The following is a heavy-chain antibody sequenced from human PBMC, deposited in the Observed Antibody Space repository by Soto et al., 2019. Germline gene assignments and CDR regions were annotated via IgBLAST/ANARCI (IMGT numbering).Heavy chain of an antibody. CDR1: GYTFSTYD. V-gene: IGHV1-8*01. CDR2: LNPKSGMT. CDR3: ARDGYNFYYFDS. D-gene: IGHD1-1*01. J-gene: IGHJ4*02. Sequence: ASVKVSCKASGYTFSTYDFNWVRQAPGQGLEWMGWLNPKSGMTGSAQKFQGRVTMTRDTSTSTVYMELSSLRSDDTAVYYCARDGYNFYYFDSWGQGTLVTVSS.